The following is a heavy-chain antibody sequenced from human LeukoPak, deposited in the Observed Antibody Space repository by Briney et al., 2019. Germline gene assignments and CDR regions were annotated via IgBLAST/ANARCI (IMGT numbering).Heavy chain of an antibody. CDR1: GGSISSYY. Sequence: SETLSLTCTVSGGSISSYYWSWIRQPAGKGLEWIGRIYTSGNTNYNPSLKSRVTISVDTSKNQFSLKLSSVTAADTAVYYCARVGLTTNAGGWFDPWGQGTLVTVSS. CDR2: IYTSGNT. CDR3: ARVGLTTNAGGWFDP. D-gene: IGHD4-11*01. V-gene: IGHV4-4*07. J-gene: IGHJ5*02.